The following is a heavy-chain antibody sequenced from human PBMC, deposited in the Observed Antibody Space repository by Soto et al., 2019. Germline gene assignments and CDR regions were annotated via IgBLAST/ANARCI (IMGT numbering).Heavy chain of an antibody. CDR1: GFTFKNYA. J-gene: IGHJ4*02. CDR2: ISGSGSET. CDR3: VIDHYGGTMIVGGY. V-gene: IGHV3-23*01. Sequence: VASLRLSFTTSGFTFKNYAMSGFRQAPGKGLEWVSVISGSGSETYYADSVKGRFTISRDNSKNSLYLQMNSLRAEDTAVYYCVIDHYGGTMIVGGYWGQGT. D-gene: IGHD3-22*01.